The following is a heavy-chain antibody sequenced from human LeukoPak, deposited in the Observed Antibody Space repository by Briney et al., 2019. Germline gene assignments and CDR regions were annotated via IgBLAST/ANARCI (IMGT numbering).Heavy chain of an antibody. V-gene: IGHV1-8*01. CDR2: MNPNSGNT. D-gene: IGHD3-3*01. J-gene: IGHJ6*03. Sequence: ASVKVSCKASGYTFTSYDINWVRQATGQGLEWMGWMNPNSGNTGYAQKFQGRVTMTRNTPISTAYMELSSLRSEDTAVYYCARAREVGFWSGYYRVITSNYYYYMDVWAKGPRSPSP. CDR1: GYTFTSYD. CDR3: ARAREVGFWSGYYRVITSNYYYYMDV.